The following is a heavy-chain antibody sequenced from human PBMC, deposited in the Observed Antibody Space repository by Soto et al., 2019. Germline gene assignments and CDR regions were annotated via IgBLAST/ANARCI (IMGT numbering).Heavy chain of an antibody. CDR2: IYHSGSS. V-gene: IGHV4-30-2*06. CDR1: GGSITSGGYS. J-gene: IGHJ5*02. D-gene: IGHD1-7*01. CDR3: ARYSGPNPWFDP. Sequence: PSETLSLTCAVSGGSITSGGYSWGWIRQSPGKGLEWIGYIYHSGSSYYNPSLKSRLTMSVDIYKNQFFLTLNSVTAADTAVYYCARYSGPNPWFDPWGQGILLTVSS.